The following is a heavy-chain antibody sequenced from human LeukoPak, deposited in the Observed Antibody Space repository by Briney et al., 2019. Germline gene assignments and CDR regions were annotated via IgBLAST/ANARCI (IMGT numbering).Heavy chain of an antibody. V-gene: IGHV3-7*01. Sequence: GGSLRLSCAASGFTFSSYWMNWVRQAPGKGLEWVANIKQDGSEKYYVDSVKGRFTISRDNAKNSLYLQMNSLRAEDTAVYYCARDPLNYYDSGSSPWGQGTLVTVSS. CDR2: IKQDGSEK. D-gene: IGHD3-10*01. J-gene: IGHJ5*02. CDR1: GFTFSSYW. CDR3: ARDPLNYYDSGSSP.